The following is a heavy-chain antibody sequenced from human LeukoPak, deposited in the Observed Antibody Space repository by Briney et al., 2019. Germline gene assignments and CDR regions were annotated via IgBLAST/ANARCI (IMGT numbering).Heavy chain of an antibody. CDR1: GYTFTTYA. Sequence: GASVKVSCKASGYTFTTYAMDWVRQAPGQRLEWMGWSNAGNGNTEYSQEFQGRVTITRDTSASIAYMELSSLRSDDTAVYYCARSPNYYDSSGYYRGPYNWFDPWGQGTLVTVSS. V-gene: IGHV1-3*02. J-gene: IGHJ5*02. D-gene: IGHD3-22*01. CDR3: ARSPNYYDSSGYYRGPYNWFDP. CDR2: SNAGNGNT.